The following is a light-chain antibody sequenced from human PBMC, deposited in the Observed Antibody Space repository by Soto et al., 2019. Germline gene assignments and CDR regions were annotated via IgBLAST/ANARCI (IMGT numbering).Light chain of an antibody. CDR2: NAS. CDR3: QQRSNWPPIT. J-gene: IGKJ5*01. CDR1: QSVSSY. Sequence: EIVLLQSPATLSLSPGERATLSCRASQSVSSYLAWSQQKPGQAPRLLIYNASNRATGIPARFSGSGSGTDFTLTISSLEPEDFAVYYCQQRSNWPPITFGQGTRLEIK. V-gene: IGKV3-11*01.